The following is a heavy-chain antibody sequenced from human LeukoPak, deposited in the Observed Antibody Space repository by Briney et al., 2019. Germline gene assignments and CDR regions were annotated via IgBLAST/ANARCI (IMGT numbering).Heavy chain of an antibody. V-gene: IGHV3-21*01. CDR3: ARGGGNLSFDY. CDR2: ISSSSTYI. J-gene: IGHJ4*02. Sequence: PGGSLRLSCAASGFSFSNCSMNWVRQAPGKGLEWVSSISSSSTYIYYADSLEGRFTISRDNVRNSLYLQMNSLRAEDTAVYYCARGGGNLSFDYWGQGTLVTVSS. CDR1: GFSFSNCS. D-gene: IGHD4-23*01.